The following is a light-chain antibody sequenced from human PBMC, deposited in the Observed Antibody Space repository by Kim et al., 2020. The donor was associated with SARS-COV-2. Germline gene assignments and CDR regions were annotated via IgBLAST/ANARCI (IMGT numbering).Light chain of an antibody. V-gene: IGLV3-1*01. CDR3: QAWDSSTVV. J-gene: IGLJ2*01. CDR1: KLGDKY. CDR2: QDS. Sequence: VAPEQTASITCSGDKLGDKYACWYQQKPSQSPGLVIYQDSKRPSGIPERFSGSNSGNTATLTISGTQAMDEADYYCQAWDSSTVVFGGGTQLTVL.